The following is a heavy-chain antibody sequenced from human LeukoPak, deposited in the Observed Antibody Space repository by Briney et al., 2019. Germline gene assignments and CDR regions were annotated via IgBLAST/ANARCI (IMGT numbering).Heavy chain of an antibody. V-gene: IGHV3-30-3*01. D-gene: IGHD4-23*01. J-gene: IGHJ4*02. CDR1: GFTFSSYA. CDR3: ARDHYGGNSGVS. Sequence: HPGRSLRLSCAASGFTFSSYAMHWVRQAPGKGLEWVAVISYDGSNKYYADSVKGRFTISRDNSKNTLYLQMNSLRAEDTAVYYCARDHYGGNSGVSWGQGTLVTVSS. CDR2: ISYDGSNK.